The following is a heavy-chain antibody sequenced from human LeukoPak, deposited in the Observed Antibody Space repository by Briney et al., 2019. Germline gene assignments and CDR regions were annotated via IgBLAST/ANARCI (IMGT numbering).Heavy chain of an antibody. CDR1: GFTFSSYG. V-gene: IGHV3-30*18. J-gene: IGHJ4*02. Sequence: GRSLRLSCAASGFTFSSYGMHWVRQAPGKGLEWVAVISYDGSNKYYADSVKGRFTNSRDNSKNTLYLQMNSLRAEDTAVYYCAKEAGHSSGYYYFDYWGQGTLVTVSS. D-gene: IGHD3-22*01. CDR3: AKEAGHSSGYYYFDY. CDR2: ISYDGSNK.